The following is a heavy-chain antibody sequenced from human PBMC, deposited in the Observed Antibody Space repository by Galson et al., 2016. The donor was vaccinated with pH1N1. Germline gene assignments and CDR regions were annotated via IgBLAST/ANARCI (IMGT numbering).Heavy chain of an antibody. V-gene: IGHV3-23*01. CDR3: AKSLGFRNCFDY. D-gene: IGHD3-16*01. CDR2: ISDGGGST. J-gene: IGHJ4*02. CDR1: KFTFSNYA. Sequence: SLRLSCAASKFTFSNYAMNWVRQAPGKGLEWVSLISDGGGSTYYADSMKGRFTISRDNSKNTLYLQMNSLRAEDTAVYYCAKSLGFRNCFDYWGQGTLVTVSS.